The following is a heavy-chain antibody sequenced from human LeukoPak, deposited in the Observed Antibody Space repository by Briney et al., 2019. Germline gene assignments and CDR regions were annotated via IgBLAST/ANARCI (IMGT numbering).Heavy chain of an antibody. V-gene: IGHV4-30-2*01. Sequence: SETLSLTCAVSGGSISSGGYSWSWIRQPPGKGLEWIGYIYHSGSTYYNPSLKSRVTISVDRSKNQFSLKLSSVTAADTAVYYCARGEPGIAVAQDFQHWGQGTLVTVSS. J-gene: IGHJ1*01. CDR1: GGSISSGGYS. CDR2: IYHSGST. CDR3: ARGEPGIAVAQDFQH. D-gene: IGHD6-19*01.